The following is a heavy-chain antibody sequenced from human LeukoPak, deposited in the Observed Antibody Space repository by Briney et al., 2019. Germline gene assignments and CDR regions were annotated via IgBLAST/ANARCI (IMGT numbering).Heavy chain of an antibody. Sequence: SETLSLTCTLSGGSISSYYWSWIRQPPGKGLEWIGYIYYSGITNYNPSLKSRVTISVDTSKNQFSMKLSSVTAADTAVYYCARDSSSWYGRGAFDIWGQGTMVTVSS. CDR3: ARDSSSWYGRGAFDI. J-gene: IGHJ3*02. CDR1: GGSISSYY. CDR2: IYYSGIT. D-gene: IGHD6-13*01. V-gene: IGHV4-59*01.